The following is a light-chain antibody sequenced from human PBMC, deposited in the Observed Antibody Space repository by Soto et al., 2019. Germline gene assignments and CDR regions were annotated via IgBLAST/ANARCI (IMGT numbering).Light chain of an antibody. J-gene: IGKJ1*01. V-gene: IGKV3-15*01. CDR2: DAS. CDR1: QSVSSN. Sequence: EIVMTQSPATLSVSPGERATLSCRASQSVSSNLAWYQQKPGQAPRLLIYDASTRATGIPARFSGSGSGTGFTLTISSLQSEDFAVYYCQQYNSWPQTFGQGTKVDIK. CDR3: QQYNSWPQT.